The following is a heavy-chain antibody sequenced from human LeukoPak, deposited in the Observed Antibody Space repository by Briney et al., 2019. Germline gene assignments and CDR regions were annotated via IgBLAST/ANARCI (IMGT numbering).Heavy chain of an antibody. D-gene: IGHD1/OR15-1a*01. J-gene: IGHJ4*02. CDR2: IWYDGSNK. CDR3: ARDQAGTTNAIDY. Sequence: GSLRLSCAASGFTFSDYGMYWVRQAPGKGLEWVAVIWYDGSNKYYADSVKGRFTISRDNAKNTLYLQMNSLRAEDTAVYYCARDQAGTTNAIDYWGQGTLVTVSS. CDR1: GFTFSDYG. V-gene: IGHV3-33*01.